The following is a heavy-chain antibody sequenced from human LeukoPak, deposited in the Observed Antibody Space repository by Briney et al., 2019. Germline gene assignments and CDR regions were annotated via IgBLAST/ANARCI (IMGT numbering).Heavy chain of an antibody. CDR3: ARGDDILTGYYPFDH. Sequence: SETLSLTCTVSGDSVSSGSYDWGWIRQPRGKGLEWIGYIYYSGSTNDNPSLKSQFTISVDTSKHQFSLKLSSVPAADTAVYYCARGDDILTGYYPFDHWGQGTLVTVSS. CDR2: IYYSGST. V-gene: IGHV4-61*01. J-gene: IGHJ4*02. CDR1: GDSVSSGSYD. D-gene: IGHD3-9*01.